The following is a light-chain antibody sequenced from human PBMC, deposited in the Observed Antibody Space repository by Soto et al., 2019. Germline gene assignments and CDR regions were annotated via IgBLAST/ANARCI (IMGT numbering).Light chain of an antibody. Sequence: DIQLTQSPSSLSASVGERVTFTCWSSQTISSWLAWYQQKPGKAPKLLIYKASTLKSGVPSRFSGSGSGTEFTLTISSLQPDDFATYYCQQYNRYSTWTFGQGTKVDIK. CDR2: KAS. CDR3: QQYNRYSTWT. J-gene: IGKJ1*01. CDR1: QTISSW. V-gene: IGKV1-5*03.